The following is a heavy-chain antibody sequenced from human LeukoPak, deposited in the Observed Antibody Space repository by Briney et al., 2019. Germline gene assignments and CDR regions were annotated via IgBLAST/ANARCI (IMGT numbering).Heavy chain of an antibody. V-gene: IGHV4-59*06. D-gene: IGHD1-26*01. J-gene: IGHJ4*02. CDR3: ATADWESFYFDS. CDR1: GGSISNYC. Sequence: TSETLSLTCTVSGGSISNYCWSWIRQPPGKGLEWIGFTSYSEGTYYNPSLMSRITISVDRSQNQFSLKMRDVTAADTAVDFCATADWESFYFDSWGKGALVAVSS. CDR2: TSYSEGT.